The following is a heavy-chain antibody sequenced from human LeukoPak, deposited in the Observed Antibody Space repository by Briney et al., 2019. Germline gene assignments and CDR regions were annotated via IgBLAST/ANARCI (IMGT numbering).Heavy chain of an antibody. D-gene: IGHD3-22*01. CDR3: ARESDSGGFSNY. CDR2: IYHSGST. Sequence: SETLSLTCAVSGYSISSGYYWGWTRQPPGKGLEWIGTIYHSGSTSYNPSLKSRVTISVDTSENQFSLRLSSVTAADTAVYYCARESDSGGFSNYWGQGILVTVSS. V-gene: IGHV4-38-2*01. J-gene: IGHJ4*02. CDR1: GYSISSGYY.